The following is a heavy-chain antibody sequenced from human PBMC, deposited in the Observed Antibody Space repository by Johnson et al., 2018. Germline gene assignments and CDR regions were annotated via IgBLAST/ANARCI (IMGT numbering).Heavy chain of an antibody. V-gene: IGHV4-59*01. J-gene: IGHJ6*02. CDR2: IYYSGST. Sequence: QVQLQESGPGLVKPSETLSLNCTVSGGSISSYYWSWIRQPPGKGLEWIGYIYYSGSTNYNPSLQSRVTISVDTSKNQFSLKLGSVTAADTAVYYCARDSTMVRGVISYSGMDVWGHGTTVIVSS. CDR3: ARDSTMVRGVISYSGMDV. D-gene: IGHD3-10*01. CDR1: GGSISSYY.